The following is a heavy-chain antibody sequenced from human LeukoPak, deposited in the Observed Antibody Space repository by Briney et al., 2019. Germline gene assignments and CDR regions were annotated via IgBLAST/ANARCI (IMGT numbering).Heavy chain of an antibody. D-gene: IGHD1-14*01. CDR2: NSAYNGNT. J-gene: IGHJ6*02. V-gene: IGHV1-18*01. CDR3: ARDTNLGDYYYYGMDV. Sequence: ASVKVSCKASGYTFTSYGISWVRQAPGQGLEWMGWNSAYNGNTNYAQKLQGRVTMTTDTSTSTAYMELRSLRSDDTAVYYCARDTNLGDYYYYGMDVWGQGTTVTVSS. CDR1: GYTFTSYG.